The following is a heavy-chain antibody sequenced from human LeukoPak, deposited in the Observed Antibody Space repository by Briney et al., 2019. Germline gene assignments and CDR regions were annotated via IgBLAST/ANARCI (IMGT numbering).Heavy chain of an antibody. CDR1: GFMFRDAA. V-gene: IGHV3-23*01. Sequence: GGSLRLSCAASGFMFRDAAMSWVRQAPGKGLEWVSLIASSGLNTYYADSVRGRFTISRDNFKSTLSLQMNSLRVEDTAIYYCARDIELSTWGLGTLVSVSS. J-gene: IGHJ3*01. D-gene: IGHD5-12*01. CDR3: ARDIELST. CDR2: IASSGLNT.